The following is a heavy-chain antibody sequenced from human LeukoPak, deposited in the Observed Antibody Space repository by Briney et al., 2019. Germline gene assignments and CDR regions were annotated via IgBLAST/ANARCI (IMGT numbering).Heavy chain of an antibody. CDR1: GFTFDDYA. V-gene: IGHV3-43*02. J-gene: IGHJ3*02. CDR3: AKVRRGPRYDAFDI. Sequence: PGGSLRLSCAAFGFTFDDYAMHWVRQAPGKGLEWVSLISGDGGSTYYADSVKGRFTISRDNSKNSLYLQMNSLRTEDTALYYCAKVRRGPRYDAFDIWGQGTMVTVSS. CDR2: ISGDGGST.